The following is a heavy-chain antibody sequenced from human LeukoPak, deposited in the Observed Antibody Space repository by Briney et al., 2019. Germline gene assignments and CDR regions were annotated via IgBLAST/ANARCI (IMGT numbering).Heavy chain of an antibody. CDR1: GFTFDNYA. J-gene: IGHJ4*02. Sequence: GGSLSLSCAASGFTFDNYARHWFRQPPGKGLEWFSLISGDGGSTYYADSVKGRFTISRDNSKNSLYLQMNSLRTEDTALYYCAKDLAVSGTTFDYWGQGTLVTVSS. CDR2: ISGDGGST. D-gene: IGHD1-1*01. V-gene: IGHV3-43*02. CDR3: AKDLAVSGTTFDY.